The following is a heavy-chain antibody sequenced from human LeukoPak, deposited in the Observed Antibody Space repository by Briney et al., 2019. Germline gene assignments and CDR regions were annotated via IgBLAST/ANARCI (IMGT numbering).Heavy chain of an antibody. J-gene: IGHJ3*02. CDR1: GGSITNY. V-gene: IGHV4-30-2*01. CDR2: IYHSGST. D-gene: IGHD5-12*01. CDR3: ARDYDDAFDI. Sequence: SETLSLTCAVSGGSITNYWSWIRQPPGKGLEWIGYIYHSGSTYYNPSLKSRVTISVDRSKNQFSLKLSSVTAADTAVYYCARDYDDAFDIWGQGTMVTVSS.